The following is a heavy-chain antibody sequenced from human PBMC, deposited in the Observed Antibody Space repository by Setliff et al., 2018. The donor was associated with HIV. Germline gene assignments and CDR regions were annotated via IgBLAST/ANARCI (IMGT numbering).Heavy chain of an antibody. J-gene: IGHJ6*03. CDR1: GASISGSNYF. V-gene: IGHV4-39*02. CDR3: AAGSCGGTSCWPYYYYYMDV. D-gene: IGHD2-2*01. Sequence: PSETLSLTCSVSGASISGSNYFWAWIRQPPGKGLEYIATVYYTRSTYYNPSLKSRVTLSLDTSQNHFSLRLNSVTAADTAVYYCAAGSCGGTSCWPYYYYYMDVWGKGSAVTVSS. CDR2: VYYTRST.